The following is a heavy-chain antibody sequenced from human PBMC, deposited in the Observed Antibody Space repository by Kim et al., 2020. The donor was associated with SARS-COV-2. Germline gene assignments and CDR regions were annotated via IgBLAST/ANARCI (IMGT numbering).Heavy chain of an antibody. CDR3: ARDQRFDP. CDR2: GGST. J-gene: IGHJ5*02. V-gene: IGHV1-46*01. Sequence: GGSTGYAQKFQGRVTMTRDTSTSTVYMELSSLRSEDTAVYYCARDQRFDPWGQGTLVTVSS.